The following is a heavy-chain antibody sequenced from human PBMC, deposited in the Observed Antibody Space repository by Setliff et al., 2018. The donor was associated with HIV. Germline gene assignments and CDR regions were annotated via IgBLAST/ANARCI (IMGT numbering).Heavy chain of an antibody. D-gene: IGHD3-10*01. CDR1: GDTFSNYA. CDR3: ARAGRGDYTEYGGGDYFDY. CDR2: IIPILGKA. V-gene: IGHV1-69*10. Sequence: SVKVSCKTSGDTFSNYAISWVRQAPGQGLERMGGIIPILGKANYAQKFQGRVAITADKSTSTTYMELSSLRSDDTAVYYCARAGRGDYTEYGGGDYFDYWGQGTLVTVSS. J-gene: IGHJ4*02.